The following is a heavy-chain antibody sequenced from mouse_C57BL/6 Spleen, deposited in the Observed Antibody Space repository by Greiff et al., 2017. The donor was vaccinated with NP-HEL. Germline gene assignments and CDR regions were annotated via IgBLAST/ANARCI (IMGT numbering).Heavy chain of an antibody. V-gene: IGHV1-53*01. CDR1: GYTFTSYW. D-gene: IGHD3-2*02. CDR2: INPSNGGT. J-gene: IGHJ3*01. Sequence: QVQLQPPGTELVKPGASVKLSCKASGYTFTSYWMHWVKQRPGQGLEWIGNINPSNGGTIYNEKFKSKATLTVDKSSSTAYMQLSSLTSEDSAVYYCARRAAQAPWFAYWGQGTLVTVSA. CDR3: ARRAAQAPWFAY.